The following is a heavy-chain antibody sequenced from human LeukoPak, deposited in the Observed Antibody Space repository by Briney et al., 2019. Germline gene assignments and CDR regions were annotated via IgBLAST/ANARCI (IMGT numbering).Heavy chain of an antibody. V-gene: IGHV3-21*01. CDR3: ARDEYYYVSSGYYIDY. CDR2: ISSSSRYI. J-gene: IGHJ4*02. CDR1: GFTFSSYS. D-gene: IGHD3-22*01. Sequence: GGSLRLSCAASGFTFSSYSMKGVRQAPGKGLEWVSSISSSSRYIYYADSVKGRFTISRDNAKNSLYMQMNSLRAEDTAVYYCARDEYYYVSSGYYIDYWGQGTLVTVSS.